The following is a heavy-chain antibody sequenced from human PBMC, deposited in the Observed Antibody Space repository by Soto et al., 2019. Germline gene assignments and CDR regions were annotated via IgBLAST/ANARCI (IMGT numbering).Heavy chain of an antibody. CDR2: IYHSGST. CDR1: GGSISSGGYY. Sequence: SETLSLTCTVSGGSISSGGYYWSWIRQHPGKGLEWIGYIYHSGSTYYNPSLKSRVTISVDRSKNQFSLKLSSLTAADTAVYYCRRSSRYSTDVWGQGTTVTSP. D-gene: IGHD6-13*01. J-gene: IGHJ6*02. CDR3: RRSSRYSTDV. V-gene: IGHV4-31*09.